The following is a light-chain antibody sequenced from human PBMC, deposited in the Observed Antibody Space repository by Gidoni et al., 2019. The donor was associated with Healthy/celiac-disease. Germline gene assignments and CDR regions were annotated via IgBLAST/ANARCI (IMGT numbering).Light chain of an antibody. Sequence: DIQMTQSPSSLSASVGDRVTITCRASQSFSSYLNWYQQKPGKAPKLLIYAAPSLQSGVPSRFSGSGSGTDFTLTISSLQPEDFATYYWQQSYSTPRFGQGTKLEIK. CDR1: QSFSSY. CDR3: QQSYSTPR. J-gene: IGKJ2*03. CDR2: AAP. V-gene: IGKV1-39*01.